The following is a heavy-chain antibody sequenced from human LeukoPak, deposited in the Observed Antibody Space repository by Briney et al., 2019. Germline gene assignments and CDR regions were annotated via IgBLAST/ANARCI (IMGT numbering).Heavy chain of an antibody. CDR1: GFTFSTYS. CDR3: ARGDHYYDSSGYLDY. Sequence: GGSLRLSCAASGFTFSTYSMNWVRQAPGKGLEWVSFISSSGSYIYYADSVKGRFTISRDNAKNSLYLQMNSLRAEDTAVYYCARGDHYYDSSGYLDYWGQGTLVTVSS. J-gene: IGHJ4*02. CDR2: ISSSGSYI. V-gene: IGHV3-21*01. D-gene: IGHD3-22*01.